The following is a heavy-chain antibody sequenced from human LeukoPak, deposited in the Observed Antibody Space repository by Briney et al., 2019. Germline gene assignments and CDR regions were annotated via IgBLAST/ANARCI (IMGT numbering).Heavy chain of an antibody. D-gene: IGHD3-10*01. V-gene: IGHV4-31*03. CDR2: IYYSGST. J-gene: IGHJ4*02. Sequence: SETLSLTCTVSDGSISSGGYYWSWIRQHPGKGLEWIGYIYYSGSTYYNPSLKSRVTISVDTSKNQFSLKLSSVTAADTAVYYCARCSGGLWFGELLTWGQGTLVTVSS. CDR3: ARCSGGLWFGELLT. CDR1: DGSISSGGYY.